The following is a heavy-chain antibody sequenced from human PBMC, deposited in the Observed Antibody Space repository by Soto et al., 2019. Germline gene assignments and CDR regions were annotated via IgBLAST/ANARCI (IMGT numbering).Heavy chain of an antibody. Sequence: LSLTCTVSGGSISSSSYHWGWIRQPPGKGLEWIGSIDYSGTTFYNASLNSRVTISADTSKNQFSLKLSSVTAADTSLYYCARRTNTAGGWFDYHGQVALVPVSS. J-gene: IGHJ5*01. V-gene: IGHV4-39*01. CDR1: GGSISSSSYH. CDR2: IDYSGTT. D-gene: IGHD6-13*01. CDR3: ARRTNTAGGWFDY.